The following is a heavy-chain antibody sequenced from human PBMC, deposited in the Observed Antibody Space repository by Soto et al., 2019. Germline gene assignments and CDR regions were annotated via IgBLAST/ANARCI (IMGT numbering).Heavy chain of an antibody. Sequence: QVQLVQSGAEVKKPGASVKVSCKASGYTFTSYGISWVRQAPGQGLEWMGWISAYNGNTNYAQKLQGRVTMTTDTSTSTAYKELRSRRSDDTAVDYCARDLTFDDSSGYYCWGQGTLVTVSS. D-gene: IGHD3-22*01. J-gene: IGHJ4*02. V-gene: IGHV1-18*01. CDR1: GYTFTSYG. CDR3: ARDLTFDDSSGYYC. CDR2: ISAYNGNT.